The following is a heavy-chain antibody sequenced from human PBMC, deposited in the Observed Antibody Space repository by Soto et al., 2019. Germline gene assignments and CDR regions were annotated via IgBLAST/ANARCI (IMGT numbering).Heavy chain of an antibody. CDR1: GFTVSSNY. J-gene: IGHJ6*02. Sequence: PGGSLRLSCAASGFTVSSNYMSWVRQAPGKGLEWVSVIYSGGSTYYADSVKGRFTISRDNSKNTLYLQMNSLRAEDTAVYYCARDGANYDIGYGMDVWGQGTTVTVSS. D-gene: IGHD3-9*01. V-gene: IGHV3-66*01. CDR2: IYSGGST. CDR3: ARDGANYDIGYGMDV.